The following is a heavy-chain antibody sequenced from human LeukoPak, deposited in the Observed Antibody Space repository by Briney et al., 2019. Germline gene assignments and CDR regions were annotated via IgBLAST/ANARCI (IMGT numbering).Heavy chain of an antibody. CDR1: GFTFSNYW. D-gene: IGHD3-10*01. CDR2: IEQDGSAK. Sequence: SGGSLKLSCAASGFTFSNYWMSWVRPAPGKGLEWVANIEQDGSAKYYVVSVDGRFTVSRDNAENSLYLQMDYLRAEDTAVYYCARADYYGSILDYWGQGSLVTVSS. CDR3: ARADYYGSILDY. J-gene: IGHJ4*02. V-gene: IGHV3-7*04.